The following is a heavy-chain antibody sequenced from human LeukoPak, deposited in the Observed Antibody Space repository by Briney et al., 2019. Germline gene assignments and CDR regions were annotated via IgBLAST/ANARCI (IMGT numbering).Heavy chain of an antibody. V-gene: IGHV4-34*01. CDR3: ARLSLERDAFDI. J-gene: IGHJ3*02. Sequence: SETLSLTCAVYGGSFSGCYWSWIRQPPGKGLEWIGEINHSGSTNYNPSLKSRVTTSVDTSKNQFSLKLSSVAAADTAVYYCARLSLERDAFDIWGQGTMVTVSS. D-gene: IGHD1-1*01. CDR1: GGSFSGCY. CDR2: INHSGST.